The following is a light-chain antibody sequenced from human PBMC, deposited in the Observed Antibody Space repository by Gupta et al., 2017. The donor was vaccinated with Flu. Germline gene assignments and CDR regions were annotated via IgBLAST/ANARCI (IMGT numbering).Light chain of an antibody. CDR1: KLGDKY. Sequence: SYELTQPPSVSVSPGQTASITCSGDKLGDKYACWYQQRPGQSPVLVLYQDTKRPSGIPERFSGSKSGNTATLTISGTQGMDEADYYCQAWDSSTVVFGGGTKLTVL. CDR2: QDT. CDR3: QAWDSSTVV. V-gene: IGLV3-1*01. J-gene: IGLJ2*01.